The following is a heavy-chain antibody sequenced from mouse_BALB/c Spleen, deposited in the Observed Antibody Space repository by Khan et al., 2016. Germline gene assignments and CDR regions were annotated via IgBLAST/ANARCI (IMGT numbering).Heavy chain of an antibody. CDR3: AEGLGRGDARDY. CDR2: IDPANGNT. Sequence: VQLKESGAELVKPGASVKLSCTASGFNIKDTYMHWVKQRPEQGLEWIGRIDPANGNTKYDPKFQGKATITADTSSNTAYLQLSSLTSEDTAVYYWAEGLGRGDARDYWGQGTSVTVSS. V-gene: IGHV14-3*02. J-gene: IGHJ4*01. CDR1: GFNIKDTY. D-gene: IGHD4-1*01.